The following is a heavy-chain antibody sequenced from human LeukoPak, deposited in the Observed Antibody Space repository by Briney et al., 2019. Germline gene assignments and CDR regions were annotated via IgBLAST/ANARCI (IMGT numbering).Heavy chain of an antibody. CDR1: GFTFSSYS. CDR3: ARDRMPYDSDAFDI. V-gene: IGHV3-48*04. Sequence: GGSLRLSCAASGFTFSSYSMNWVRQAPGKGREWVSYISSSRRTIYYADSVKGRFSISRDDAKNSLYLQINSLRSQETAVYYCARDRMPYDSDAFDIWGQGTMVTVSS. D-gene: IGHD3-16*01. CDR2: ISSSRRTI. J-gene: IGHJ3*02.